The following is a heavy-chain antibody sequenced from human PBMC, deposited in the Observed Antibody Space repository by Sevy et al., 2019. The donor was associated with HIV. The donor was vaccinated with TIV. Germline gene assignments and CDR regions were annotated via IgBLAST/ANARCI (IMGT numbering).Heavy chain of an antibody. CDR2: IYYSGST. Sequence: SETLSLTCTVSGGSISSGGYYWSWIRQHPGKGLEWIGYIYYSGSTYYNPSLKSRVTISVDTSKNQFSLKLSSVTAADTAVYYCAGSGVNYYDSSGIRYFDYWGQGTLVTVSS. CDR3: AGSGVNYYDSSGIRYFDY. V-gene: IGHV4-31*03. D-gene: IGHD3-22*01. CDR1: GGSISSGGYY. J-gene: IGHJ4*02.